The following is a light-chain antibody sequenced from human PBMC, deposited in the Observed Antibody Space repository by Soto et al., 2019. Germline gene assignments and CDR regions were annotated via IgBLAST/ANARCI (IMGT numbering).Light chain of an antibody. Sequence: QSALTQPRSVSGSPGQSVTISCTGTSSDVGGYHYVSWYQHLPGKAPKLMIYDVTKRPSGVHDRFSGSKSGNTASLTISGLQAEDEADYYCCSYAGSYTVIFGGGTKLTVL. CDR2: DVT. V-gene: IGLV2-11*01. CDR3: CSYAGSYTVI. J-gene: IGLJ2*01. CDR1: SSDVGGYHY.